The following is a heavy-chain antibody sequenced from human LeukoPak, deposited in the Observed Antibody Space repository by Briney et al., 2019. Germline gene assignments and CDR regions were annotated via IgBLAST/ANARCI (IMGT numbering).Heavy chain of an antibody. Sequence: GALRLSCAASGFTFSSYGMHWVRQAPGKGLEWVAVISYDGSSKYYADSVKGRFTISRDNSKNTLYLQMNSLRAEDTAVYYCAKDRVAAPGANWFDPWGQGTLVTVSS. D-gene: IGHD6-6*01. CDR1: GFTFSSYG. V-gene: IGHV3-30*18. J-gene: IGHJ5*02. CDR2: ISYDGSSK. CDR3: AKDRVAAPGANWFDP.